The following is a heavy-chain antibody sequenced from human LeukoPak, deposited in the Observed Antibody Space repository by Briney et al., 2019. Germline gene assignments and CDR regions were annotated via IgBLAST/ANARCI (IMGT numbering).Heavy chain of an antibody. Sequence: GGSLRLSCAASGFTFSSYAMSWVRQAPGKGLEWVSAISGSGGSTYYADSVKGRFTIPRDNSKNTLYLQMNSLRAEDTAVYYCAKGTYCGGDCPNWFDPWGQGTPVTVSS. CDR1: GFTFSSYA. V-gene: IGHV3-23*01. D-gene: IGHD2-21*02. J-gene: IGHJ5*02. CDR3: AKGTYCGGDCPNWFDP. CDR2: ISGSGGST.